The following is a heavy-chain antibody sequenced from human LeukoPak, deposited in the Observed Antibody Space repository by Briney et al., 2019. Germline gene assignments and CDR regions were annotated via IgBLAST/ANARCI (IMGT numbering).Heavy chain of an antibody. J-gene: IGHJ4*02. CDR2: IYYSGST. V-gene: IGHV4-39*07. D-gene: IGHD3-22*01. CDR3: AREPVANYYDSSGRIDY. CDR1: GGSISSSSYY. Sequence: SETLSLTCTVSGGSISSSSYYWGWIRQPPGKGLEWIGSIYYSGSTYYNPSLKSRVTISVDTSKNQFSLKLSSVTAADTAVYYCAREPVANYYDSSGRIDYWGQGTLVTVSS.